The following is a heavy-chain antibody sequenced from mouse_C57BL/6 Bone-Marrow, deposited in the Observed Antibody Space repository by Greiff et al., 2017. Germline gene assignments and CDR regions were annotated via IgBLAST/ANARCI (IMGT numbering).Heavy chain of an antibody. J-gene: IGHJ4*01. CDR1: GYTFTSYW. CDR3: ARSLRGYYAMGY. CDR2: IDPSDSYT. V-gene: IGHV1-59*01. D-gene: IGHD3-3*01. Sequence: QVQLQQPGAELVRPGTSVKLSCKASGYTFTSYWMHWVKQRPGQGLEWIGVIDPSDSYTNYNQKFKGKATLTVDTSSSTAYMQLSSLTSEDSAVYYCARSLRGYYAMGYWGQGATVTVAT.